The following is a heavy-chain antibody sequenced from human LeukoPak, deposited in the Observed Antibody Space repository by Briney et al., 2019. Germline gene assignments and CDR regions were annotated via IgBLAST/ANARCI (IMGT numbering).Heavy chain of an antibody. Sequence: SETLSLTCTVSGGSISSSSYYWGWIRQPPGKGLEWIGSIYYSGSTYYNPSLKSRVTISVDTSKNQFSLKLSSVTAADTAVYYCARDLVEHARLYYYYGMDVWGQGTTVTVSS. CDR1: GGSISSSSYY. J-gene: IGHJ6*02. V-gene: IGHV4-39*07. CDR3: ARDLVEHARLYYYYGMDV. CDR2: IYYSGST. D-gene: IGHD2-15*01.